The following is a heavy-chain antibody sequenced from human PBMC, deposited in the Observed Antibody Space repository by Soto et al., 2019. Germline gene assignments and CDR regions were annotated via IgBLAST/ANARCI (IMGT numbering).Heavy chain of an antibody. CDR2: ISSSSSYI. J-gene: IGHJ6*02. CDR3: ARNDYDILYYYYGMDV. CDR1: GFTLSSYS. D-gene: IGHD3-9*01. Sequence: LRLSCAASGFTLSSYSMNWVRQAPGKGLEWVSSISSSSSYIYYADSVKGRFTISRDNAKNSLYLQMNSLRAEDTAVYYCARNDYDILYYYYGMDVWGQGTTVTVSS. V-gene: IGHV3-21*01.